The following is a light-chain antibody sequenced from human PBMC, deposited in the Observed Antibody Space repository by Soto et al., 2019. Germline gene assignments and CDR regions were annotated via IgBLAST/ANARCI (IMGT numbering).Light chain of an antibody. J-gene: IGKJ4*01. CDR1: QSVTNS. V-gene: IGKV3-11*01. CDR2: DAS. Sequence: ITLTQSPGTLSLSPGERATLSCRASQSVTNSLAWFQQKPGQAPRLLIYDASKRPSGVPARFSGSWSGTDFTLTISSLEPEDFAVYYCHQRGAWPLTFGGGTTVEI. CDR3: HQRGAWPLT.